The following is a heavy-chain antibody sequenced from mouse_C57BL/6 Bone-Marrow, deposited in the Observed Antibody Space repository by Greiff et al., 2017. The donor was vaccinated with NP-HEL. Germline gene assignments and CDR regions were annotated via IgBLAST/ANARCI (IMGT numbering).Heavy chain of an antibody. Sequence: EVKLVESGGGLVQSGRSLRLSCATSGFTFSDFYMEWVRQAPGKGLEWIAASRNKANDYTTEYSASVQGRFIVSRDTSQSILYLQMNALRAKDTAIYYCARESDGYYMDYWGQGTSVTVSS. J-gene: IGHJ4*01. CDR1: GFTFSDFY. D-gene: IGHD2-3*01. CDR3: ARESDGYYMDY. CDR2: SRNKANDYTT. V-gene: IGHV7-1*01.